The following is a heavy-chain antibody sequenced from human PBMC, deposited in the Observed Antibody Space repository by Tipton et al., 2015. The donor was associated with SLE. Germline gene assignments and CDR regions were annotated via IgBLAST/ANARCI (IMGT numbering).Heavy chain of an antibody. V-gene: IGHV4-4*02. CDR1: GGSIISSHW. D-gene: IGHD4-23*01. CDR2: IHHTGST. Sequence: TLSLTCAVSGGSIISSHWWSWVRQSPGRGLEWIGEIHHTGSTRYNPSLKSRITLSIDKSKNQFSLSLSSVTAADTAVYYCARQSSTVGRQDGMDVWGQGTPVTVSS. CDR3: ARQSSTVGRQDGMDV. J-gene: IGHJ6*02.